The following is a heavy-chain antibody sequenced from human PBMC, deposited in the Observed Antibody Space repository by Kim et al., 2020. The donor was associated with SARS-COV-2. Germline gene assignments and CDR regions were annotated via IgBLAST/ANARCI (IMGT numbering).Heavy chain of an antibody. V-gene: IGHV4-4*06. J-gene: IGHJ5*02. CDR3: ARDLNEDFWSGILNWFDP. Sequence: KRRVTMSVDTSKNQFSLKLSSVTAADTAVYYCARDLNEDFWSGILNWFDPWGQGTLVTVSS. D-gene: IGHD3-3*01.